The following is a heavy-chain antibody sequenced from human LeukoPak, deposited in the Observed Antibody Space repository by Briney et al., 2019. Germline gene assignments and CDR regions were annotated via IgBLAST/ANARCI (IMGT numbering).Heavy chain of an antibody. CDR1: GYTFTGYY. V-gene: IGHV1-2*04. CDR3: ARGGQYYDFWSGYYSHYYGMDV. D-gene: IGHD3-3*01. Sequence: ASVKVSCKASGYTFTGYYMHWVRQAPGQGLEWMGWINPNGGGTNYAQKFQGWVTMTRDTSISTAYMELSRLRSDDTAVYYCARGGQYYDFWSGYYSHYYGMDVWGQGTTVTVSS. CDR2: INPNGGGT. J-gene: IGHJ6*02.